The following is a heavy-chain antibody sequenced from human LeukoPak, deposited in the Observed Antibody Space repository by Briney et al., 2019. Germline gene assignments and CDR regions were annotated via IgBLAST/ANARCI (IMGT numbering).Heavy chain of an antibody. Sequence: GGSLRLSCAASGFTFSSYAMHWVRQAPGKGLEWVAVISYVGSNKYYADSVKGRFTTSRDNSKNTLYLQMNSLRAEDTAVYYCARDMADSSGYYYVDSGMDVWGQGTTVTVSS. CDR2: ISYVGSNK. J-gene: IGHJ6*02. D-gene: IGHD3-22*01. CDR1: GFTFSSYA. CDR3: ARDMADSSGYYYVDSGMDV. V-gene: IGHV3-30-3*01.